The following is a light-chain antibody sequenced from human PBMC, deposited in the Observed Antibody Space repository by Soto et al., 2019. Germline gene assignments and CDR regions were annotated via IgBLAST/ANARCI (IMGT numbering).Light chain of an antibody. Sequence: QSVLTQPASVSGSPGQSITISCTGTRGDVENYNLVSWYQHHPGTAPKLIIYEGTKRPSGVSNRFSGSESGNTASMTISGLQAEDEADYYCCSHAGRSTYVFGTGTKVTV. CDR2: EGT. J-gene: IGLJ1*01. V-gene: IGLV2-23*01. CDR1: RGDVENYNL. CDR3: CSHAGRSTYV.